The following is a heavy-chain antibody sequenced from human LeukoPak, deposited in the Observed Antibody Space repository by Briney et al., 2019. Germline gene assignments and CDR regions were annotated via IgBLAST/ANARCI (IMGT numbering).Heavy chain of an antibody. D-gene: IGHD3-3*01. CDR1: GFTFSSYA. V-gene: IGHV3-23*01. J-gene: IGHJ4*02. Sequence: PGGSLRLSCAASGFTFSSYAMSWVRQAPGKGLEWVSAISGSGGSTYYADSVKGRFTISRDNSKNTLYLQMNSLRAEDTAVYYCAKDAYRLRFLEWDGSDYWGQGTLVTVAS. CDR2: ISGSGGST. CDR3: AKDAYRLRFLEWDGSDY.